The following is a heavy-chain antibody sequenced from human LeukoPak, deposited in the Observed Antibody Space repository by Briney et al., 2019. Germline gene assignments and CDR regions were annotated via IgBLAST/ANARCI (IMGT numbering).Heavy chain of an antibody. CDR2: ILHNGAT. Sequence: SETLSLTCGVYGYSLTNHFWIWLRKPPGKGLEWIGEILHNGATNYNPSLKSRVTISVDTSKNQFFLKLSSVTAADTAVYYCARGPAAIHPWGQGTLVTVSS. V-gene: IGHV4-34*12. D-gene: IGHD2-2*01. CDR3: ARGPAAIHP. J-gene: IGHJ5*02. CDR1: GYSLTNHF.